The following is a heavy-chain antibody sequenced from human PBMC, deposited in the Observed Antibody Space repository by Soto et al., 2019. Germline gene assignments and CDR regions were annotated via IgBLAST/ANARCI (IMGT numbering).Heavy chain of an antibody. D-gene: IGHD3-10*02. V-gene: IGHV4-59*08. Sequence: PGKGLEWIGYIYYSGSTNYNPSLKSRVTIPVDTSKNQFSLKLSSVTAADFFFQAEAGIRDVRSVSAFLLNRSSDL. J-gene: IGHJ2*01. CDR3: AGIRDVRSVSAFLLNRSSDL. CDR2: IYYSGST.